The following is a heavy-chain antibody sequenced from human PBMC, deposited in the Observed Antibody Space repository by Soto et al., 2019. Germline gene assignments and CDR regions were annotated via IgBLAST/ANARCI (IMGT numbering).Heavy chain of an antibody. CDR1: GFTFSSYA. CDR3: ARRCSGSYYDY. CDR2: ISGSGGST. D-gene: IGHD1-26*01. V-gene: IGHV3-23*01. Sequence: EVQLLESGGGLVQPGGSLRLSCAASGFTFSSYAMRWVRQAPVKGLEWVSAISGSGGSTYYADSVKGRFTISRDNSKNTLYLQMNSLRAEDTDVYYCARRCSGSYYDYWGQGTLVTVSS. J-gene: IGHJ4*02.